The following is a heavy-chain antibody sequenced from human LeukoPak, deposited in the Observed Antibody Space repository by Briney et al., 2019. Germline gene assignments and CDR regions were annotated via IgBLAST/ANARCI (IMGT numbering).Heavy chain of an antibody. J-gene: IGHJ6*02. CDR1: GGSFSGYY. Sequence: SETLSLTCAVYGGSFSGYYWSWIRQPPGKGLEWIGEINHSGSTNYNPSLKSRVTISVDTSKNQFSLKLSSVTAADTAVYYCARRAYYYYYGMDVWGQGTTVTASS. CDR2: INHSGST. CDR3: ARRAYYYYYGMDV. V-gene: IGHV4-34*01.